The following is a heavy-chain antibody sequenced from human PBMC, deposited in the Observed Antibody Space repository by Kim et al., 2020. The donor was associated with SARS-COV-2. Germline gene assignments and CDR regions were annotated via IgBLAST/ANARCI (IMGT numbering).Heavy chain of an antibody. V-gene: IGHV4-61*01. CDR1: GGSVSSGSYY. D-gene: IGHD3-3*01. J-gene: IGHJ4*02. Sequence: SETLSLTCTVSGGSVSSGSYYWSWIRQPPGKGLEWIGYIYYSGSTNYNPSLKSRVTISVDTSKNQFSLKLSSVTAADTAVYYCARVKSFWSGYYDYWGQG. CDR3: ARVKSFWSGYYDY. CDR2: IYYSGST.